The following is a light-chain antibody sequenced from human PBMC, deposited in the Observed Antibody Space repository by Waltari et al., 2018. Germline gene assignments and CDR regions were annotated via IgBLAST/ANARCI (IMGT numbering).Light chain of an antibody. CDR3: MQALQTPREGLT. V-gene: IGKV2-28*01. J-gene: IGKJ3*01. Sequence: DIVMTQSPLSLPVTPGEPASTSCRSSQSLLHSNGYNYLDWYLQKPGQSPQLLIYLGSNRASGVPDRFSGSGSGTDFTLKISRVEAEDVGVYYCMQALQTPREGLTFGPGTKVDIK. CDR1: QSLLHSNGYNY. CDR2: LGS.